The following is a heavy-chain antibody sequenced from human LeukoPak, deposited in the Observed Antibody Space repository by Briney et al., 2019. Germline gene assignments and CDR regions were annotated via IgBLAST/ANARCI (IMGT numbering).Heavy chain of an antibody. CDR2: ISGSGGST. J-gene: IGHJ4*02. CDR3: AKVFHGSGSYYNFFDY. V-gene: IGHV3-23*01. D-gene: IGHD3-10*01. Sequence: PGGSLRLSCAASGFTFSSYAMSWVRQAPGKGLEWVSAISGSGGSTYYADSVKGRFTISRDNSKNTLYLQMNSLRAEDTAVYYCAKVFHGSGSYYNFFDYWGQGTLVTVSS. CDR1: GFTFSSYA.